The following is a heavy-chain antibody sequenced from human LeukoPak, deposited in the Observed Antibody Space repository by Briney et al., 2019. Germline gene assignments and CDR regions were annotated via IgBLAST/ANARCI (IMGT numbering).Heavy chain of an antibody. Sequence: SVKVSCKASGGTFSSYAISWVRQAPGQGLEWMGGIIPIFGTANYAQKFQGRVTITADESTSTAYMELSSLRSEDTAVYYCATGYCSGGSYYYYMDVWGKGTTVTVSS. CDR1: GGTFSSYA. D-gene: IGHD2-15*01. CDR3: ATGYCSGGSYYYYMDV. V-gene: IGHV1-69*01. J-gene: IGHJ6*03. CDR2: IIPIFGTA.